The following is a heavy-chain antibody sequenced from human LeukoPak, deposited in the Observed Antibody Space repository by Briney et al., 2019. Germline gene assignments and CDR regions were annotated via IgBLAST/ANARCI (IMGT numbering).Heavy chain of an antibody. Sequence: ASVKDSCKASGYTFSNYGITWVRQAPGQGLEWMGWISAYNVNTNYAQKFQGRVTMTTDTSTSTAYMDLRSLRSDDTAVYYCARDLGTYYNDYWGQGTLVTVSS. J-gene: IGHJ4*02. CDR1: GYTFSNYG. D-gene: IGHD7-27*01. CDR2: ISAYNVNT. CDR3: ARDLGTYYNDY. V-gene: IGHV1-18*01.